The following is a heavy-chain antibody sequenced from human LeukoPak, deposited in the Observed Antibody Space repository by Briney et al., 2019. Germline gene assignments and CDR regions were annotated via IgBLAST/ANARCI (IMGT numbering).Heavy chain of an antibody. CDR3: ATSAGATSLIEY. CDR1: GYTFTSYA. V-gene: IGHV1-2*02. D-gene: IGHD1-26*01. Sequence: ASVKVSCKASGYTFTSYAMHWVRQAPGQRLEWVSWINPNSGDTKYAQKFQDRVTMTRDTSITTAYMEMSSLTSDDTGVYYCATSAGATSLIEYWGQGTLVTVSS. J-gene: IGHJ4*02. CDR2: INPNSGDT.